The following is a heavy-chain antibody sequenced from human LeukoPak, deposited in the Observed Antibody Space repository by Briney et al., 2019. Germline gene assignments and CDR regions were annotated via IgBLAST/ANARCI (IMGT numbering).Heavy chain of an antibody. CDR3: ARVNRYDILTGYYRYYYYYMDV. CDR2: IYTSGST. J-gene: IGHJ6*03. Sequence: SETLSLTCTVSGGSISSYYWSWIRQPAGKGLEWIGRIYTSGSTNYNPSLKSRVTMSVDTSKNQFSLKLSSVTAADTAVYYCARVNRYDILTGYYRYYYYYMDVWGKGTTVTISS. CDR1: GGSISSYY. V-gene: IGHV4-4*07. D-gene: IGHD3-9*01.